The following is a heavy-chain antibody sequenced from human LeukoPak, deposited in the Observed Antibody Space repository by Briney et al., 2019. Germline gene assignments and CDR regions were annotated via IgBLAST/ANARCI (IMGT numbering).Heavy chain of an antibody. CDR3: ARAHHRRVYDYVWGSYPY. CDR2: ISSSSSYI. D-gene: IGHD3-16*02. CDR1: GFTFSSYS. J-gene: IGHJ4*02. V-gene: IGHV3-21*01. Sequence: AGGSLRLSCAASGFTFSSYSMNWVRQAPGKGLEWVSSISSSSSYIYYADSVKGRFTISRDNARKSLYLQMNSLRAEDTAVYYCARAHHRRVYDYVWGSYPYWGQGTLVTVSS.